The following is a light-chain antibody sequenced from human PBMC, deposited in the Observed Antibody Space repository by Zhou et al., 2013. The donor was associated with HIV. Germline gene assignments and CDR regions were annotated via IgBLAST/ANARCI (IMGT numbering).Light chain of an antibody. CDR2: AAS. V-gene: IGKV1-9*01. Sequence: DIQMTQSPSSLSASVGDRVTITCRASQDITHYLAWYQQKPGRAPKLLIYAASTLQSGVPARFSGSGSGTEFTLTISSVQPEDSATYYCQQLRTYLCSFGQGTKLE. J-gene: IGKJ2*04. CDR3: QQLRTYLCS. CDR1: QDITHY.